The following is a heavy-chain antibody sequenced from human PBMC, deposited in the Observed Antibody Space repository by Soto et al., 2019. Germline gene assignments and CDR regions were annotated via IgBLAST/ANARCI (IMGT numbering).Heavy chain of an antibody. CDR1: GFTFSSYA. V-gene: IGHV3-23*01. CDR2: ISGSGGST. CDR3: ARVDTAMVTAYYYYGMDV. D-gene: IGHD5-18*01. J-gene: IGHJ6*02. Sequence: GGSLRLSCAASGFTFSSYAMSWVRQAPGKGLEWVSAISGSGGSTYYADSVKGRFTISRDNSKNTLYLQMNSLRAEDTAVYYCARVDTAMVTAYYYYGMDVWGQGTTVTVSS.